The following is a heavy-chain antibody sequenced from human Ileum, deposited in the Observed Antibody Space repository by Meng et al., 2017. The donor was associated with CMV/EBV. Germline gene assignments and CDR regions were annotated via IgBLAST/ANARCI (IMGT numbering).Heavy chain of an antibody. CDR1: GGSISSRTYY. V-gene: IGHV4-39*07. J-gene: IGHJ4*02. D-gene: IGHD5/OR15-5a*01. Sequence: ESGSGLVKPSEALSLTCTVSGGSISSRTYYWGWVRQPPGKGLEWIGLMRSSGSSFYSPSLRSRVTMSVDTSKNQFSLKVNSVTAADTAVYYCARDSSGVSGTFDSWGQGTLVTVSS. CDR3: ARDSSGVSGTFDS. CDR2: MRSSGSS.